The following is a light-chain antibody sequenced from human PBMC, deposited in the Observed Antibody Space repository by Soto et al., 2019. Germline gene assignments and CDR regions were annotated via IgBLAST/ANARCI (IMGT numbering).Light chain of an antibody. V-gene: IGKV1-9*01. CDR3: QQLKSYPLT. J-gene: IGKJ4*01. CDR2: AAS. Sequence: DIQLTQSPSFLSASVGDRVTITCRATQGISTDLAWYQQKPGKAPKLLIYAASTLQSGVPSRFSGSGSGTEFTLTINRLQPEDFATSYCQQLKSYPLTLGGGTKVEIK. CDR1: QGISTD.